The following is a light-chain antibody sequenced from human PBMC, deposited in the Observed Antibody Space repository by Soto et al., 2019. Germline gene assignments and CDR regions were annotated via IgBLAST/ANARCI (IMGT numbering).Light chain of an antibody. CDR1: QSIRSPF. J-gene: IGKJ1*01. CDR2: GAS. V-gene: IGKV3-20*01. Sequence: EIVLTQSPATLSLSPGERATLSCRASQSIRSPFLAWYPQKPGQAPRLFIHGASSRATGIPYRLSGSGSGTDFTLTISRLEPEDFAVYYCGSDEWTFGQGTKVE. CDR3: GSDEWT.